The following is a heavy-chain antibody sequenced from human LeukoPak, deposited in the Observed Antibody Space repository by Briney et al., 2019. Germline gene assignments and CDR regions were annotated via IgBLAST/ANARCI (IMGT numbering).Heavy chain of an antibody. V-gene: IGHV4-59*08. CDR3: ARAYYYDRSGYAT. CDR2: IYYSGSI. D-gene: IGHD3-22*01. CDR1: GGSISSYY. Sequence: SETLSLTCTVSGGSISSYYWSWIRQPPGKGLEWIGYIYYSGSINYNPSLKSRVTISVDTSKNQFSLKLSSVTAADTAVYYCARAYYYDRSGYATWGQGTLVTVSS. J-gene: IGHJ4*02.